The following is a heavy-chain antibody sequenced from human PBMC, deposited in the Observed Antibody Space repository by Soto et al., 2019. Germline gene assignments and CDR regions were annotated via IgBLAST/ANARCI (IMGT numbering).Heavy chain of an antibody. J-gene: IGHJ4*02. V-gene: IGHV3-74*01. CDR2: INGDGIST. Sequence: EVQLVESGGDLVQPGGSLRLSCAASGFTFSSYWMHWVRQDPEKGLVWVSRINGDGISTSYADSVKGRFTISRDNAKDTLYLHMNSLGAEDTAVYYCARISQGTYCRGGNCYSDYWGQGTLVPVSS. CDR1: GFTFSSYW. CDR3: ARISQGTYCRGGNCYSDY. D-gene: IGHD2-15*01.